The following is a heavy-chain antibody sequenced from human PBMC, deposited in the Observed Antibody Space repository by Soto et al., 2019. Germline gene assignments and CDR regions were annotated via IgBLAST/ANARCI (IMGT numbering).Heavy chain of an antibody. J-gene: IGHJ6*02. CDR3: AASIFYYGMDV. Sequence: KVPSNGFGYRFTSHWNRWVSQMPGKGLEWMGIIYPGDSDTRYSPSFQGQVTISADRSISTTYLQLSSLKASDTAIYYCAASIFYYGMDVWGQGTTVTVSS. V-gene: IGHV5-51*01. CDR2: IYPGDSDT. CDR1: GYRFTSHW.